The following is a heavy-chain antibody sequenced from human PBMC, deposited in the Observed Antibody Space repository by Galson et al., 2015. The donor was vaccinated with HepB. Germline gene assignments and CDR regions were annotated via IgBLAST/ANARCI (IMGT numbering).Heavy chain of an antibody. CDR3: AKDAANCSSTCCRYYHYYGMDV. CDR1: GFTFSSYS. J-gene: IGHJ6*02. V-gene: IGHV3-30*18. CDR2: ISYVGSNK. Sequence: SLRLSCAASGFTFSSYSMHWVRQAPGKGLEWVAVISYVGSNKYYADSVKGRFTISRDNAKNTLYLQMNSLRAEDAAVYYCAKDAANCSSTCCRYYHYYGMDVWGQGTTVTVSS. D-gene: IGHD2-2*01.